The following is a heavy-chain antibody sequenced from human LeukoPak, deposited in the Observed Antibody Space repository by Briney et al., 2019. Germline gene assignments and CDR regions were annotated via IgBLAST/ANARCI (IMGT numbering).Heavy chain of an antibody. Sequence: PSETLSLTCTLSGGSISSYYWSWIRQPPGKGLEWIGYIYYSGSTNYNPSLKSRVTISVDTSKNQFSLKLSSVTAADTAVYYCARGIAAAVDYWGQGTLVTVSS. V-gene: IGHV4-59*01. CDR1: GGSISSYY. D-gene: IGHD6-13*01. CDR3: ARGIAAAVDY. CDR2: IYYSGST. J-gene: IGHJ4*02.